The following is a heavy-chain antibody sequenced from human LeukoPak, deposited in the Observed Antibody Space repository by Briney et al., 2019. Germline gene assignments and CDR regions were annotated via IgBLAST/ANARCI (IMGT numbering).Heavy chain of an antibody. V-gene: IGHV4-4*08. J-gene: IGHJ3*02. CDR2: IYSSETT. CDR1: GGSITGYY. CDR3: ASRNDFDI. Sequence: PSETLSLTCTATGGSITGYYWSWILQPPGKGLEWIGYIYSSETTEYKPSLKGRVTKSADTSKNQFSLKLTSVTAADTAIYYCASRNDFDIWGQGTMVTVSS.